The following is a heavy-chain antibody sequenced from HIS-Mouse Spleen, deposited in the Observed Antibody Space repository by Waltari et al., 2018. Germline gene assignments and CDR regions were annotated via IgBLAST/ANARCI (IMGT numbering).Heavy chain of an antibody. CDR3: AREIPYSSSWYDWYFDL. CDR2: IYYSWST. Sequence: QLQLQESGPGLVKPSETLSLTCTVSGGSISSSSYYWGWIRQPPGKGLEWIGSIYYSWSTHYNPALKVRVTISVDTSKNQFSLKLSAVTAADTAVYYCAREIPYSSSWYDWYFDLWGRGTLVTVSS. D-gene: IGHD6-13*01. CDR1: GGSISSSSYY. V-gene: IGHV4-39*07. J-gene: IGHJ2*01.